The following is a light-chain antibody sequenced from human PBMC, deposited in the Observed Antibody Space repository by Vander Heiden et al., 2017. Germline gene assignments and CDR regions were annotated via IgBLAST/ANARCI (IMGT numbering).Light chain of an antibody. CDR3: SQSLPTPRT. Sequence: DIVMTQSPLSLPVTPGEPASISCRSSQSILHSNGYSYLDWYLQKPGQSPQLLIYLSSNRAPPVPDRFSDTGSGTNFTLKISRVEAEDVGLYYCSQSLPTPRTFGQGTKLDI. V-gene: IGKV2-28*01. J-gene: IGKJ1*01. CDR1: QSILHSNGYSY. CDR2: LSS.